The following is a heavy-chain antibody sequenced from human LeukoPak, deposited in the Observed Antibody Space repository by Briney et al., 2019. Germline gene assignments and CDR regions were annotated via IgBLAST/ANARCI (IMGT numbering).Heavy chain of an antibody. D-gene: IGHD3-10*01. CDR2: ISAIDGSR. Sequence: GGSLRLSCAASGFTFTSYYMHWVRQAPGKGLEWVSTISAIDGSRYYADSVKGRFTISRDISKSTLDLQMNSLRAEDTALYYCAKYYGSGNYFKIFDYWGQGTLVTVSS. V-gene: IGHV3-23*01. CDR3: AKYYGSGNYFKIFDY. J-gene: IGHJ4*02. CDR1: GFTFTSYY.